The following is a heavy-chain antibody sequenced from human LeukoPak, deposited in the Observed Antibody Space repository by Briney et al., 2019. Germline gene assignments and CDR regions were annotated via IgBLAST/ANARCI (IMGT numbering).Heavy chain of an antibody. CDR2: INPNSGGT. V-gene: IGHV1-2*06. J-gene: IGHJ3*02. CDR1: GYTFTVYY. D-gene: IGHD6-13*01. CDR3: ARSSDPSSSWYPTVDDAFDI. Sequence: ASVKVSCTASGYTFTVYYMHWVRQAPGQGLEWMGRINPNSGGTNYAQKFQGRVTMTRDTSISTAYMELSRLRSDDTAVYYCARSSDPSSSWYPTVDDAFDIWGQGTMVTVSS.